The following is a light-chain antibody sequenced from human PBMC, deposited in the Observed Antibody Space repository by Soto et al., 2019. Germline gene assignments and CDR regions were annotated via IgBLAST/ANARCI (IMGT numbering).Light chain of an antibody. Sequence: EIVMTQSPATLSVSPGKRATISCRASQSVNSNYLAWYQQKPGQAPRLLIYGISKRSTDIPDRFSGSGSGTEFTLTISSLQPEDFATYYCQRNGQWPITFGQGTRLEIK. CDR2: GIS. CDR3: QRNGQWPIT. J-gene: IGKJ5*01. CDR1: QSVNSN. V-gene: IGKV3D-15*01.